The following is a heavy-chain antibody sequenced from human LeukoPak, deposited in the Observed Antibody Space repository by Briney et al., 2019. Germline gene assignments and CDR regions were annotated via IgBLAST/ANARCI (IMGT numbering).Heavy chain of an antibody. J-gene: IGHJ3*02. V-gene: IGHV3-53*01. CDR2: IYNDGST. CDR3: ARGGDGYNFRFSAFDI. D-gene: IGHD5-24*01. CDR1: GITVSNNY. Sequence: GGSLRLSCAASGITVSNNYMTWVRQAPGKGLEWVSVIYNDGSTHYADSVKGRFTISRDNSMNTLHLQMNSLRVEDTAVYYCARGGDGYNFRFSAFDIWGQGTMVTVSS.